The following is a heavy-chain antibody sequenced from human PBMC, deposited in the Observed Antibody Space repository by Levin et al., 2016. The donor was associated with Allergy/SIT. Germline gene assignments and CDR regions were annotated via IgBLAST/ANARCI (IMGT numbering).Heavy chain of an antibody. CDR1: GFAFSSYS. CDR2: ISGRSVSQ. D-gene: IGHD1-1*01. Sequence: GESLKISCAASGFAFSSYSMNWVRQAPGKRLEWLSYISGRSVSQFFADSVKGRFTISRDNGKNLLYLEMNSLRVEDTGVYYCARDPDGNNELDLWGQGTLVTVSS. CDR3: ARDPDGNNELDL. J-gene: IGHJ5*02. V-gene: IGHV3-48*01.